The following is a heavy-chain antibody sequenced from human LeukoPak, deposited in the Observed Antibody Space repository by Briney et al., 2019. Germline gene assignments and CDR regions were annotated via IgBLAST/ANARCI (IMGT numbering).Heavy chain of an antibody. D-gene: IGHD3-16*02. CDR2: ISGSGGST. CDR3: AKQSIMITFGGVIDPGN. CDR1: GFTFRSYE. J-gene: IGHJ4*02. V-gene: IGHV3-23*01. Sequence: GGSLRLSCEASGFTFRSYEMNWVRQAPGKGLEWVSAISGSGGSTYYADSVKGRFTISRDNSKNTLYLQMNSLRAEDTAVYYCAKQSIMITFGGVIDPGNWGQGTLVTVSS.